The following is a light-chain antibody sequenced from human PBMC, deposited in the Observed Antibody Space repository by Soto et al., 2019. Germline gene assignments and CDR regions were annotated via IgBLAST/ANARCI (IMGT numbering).Light chain of an antibody. Sequence: DIQMTQTPSSLSAPVGDRVTITCRASQGISKYLAWYQQKPGKGPKFLIYEASTLQSGVPSRFSGSGSGTHFTLTISSLQPEDVATYYCQNYNSAPPTFGQGTKVDIK. CDR3: QNYNSAPPT. V-gene: IGKV1-27*01. J-gene: IGKJ1*01. CDR2: EAS. CDR1: QGISKY.